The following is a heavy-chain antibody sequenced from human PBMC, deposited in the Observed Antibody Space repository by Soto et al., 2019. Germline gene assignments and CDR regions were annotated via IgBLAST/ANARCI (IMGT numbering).Heavy chain of an antibody. J-gene: IGHJ4*02. D-gene: IGHD3-9*01. CDR2: IYFRGNT. Sequence: QLQLQESGPGLVKPSETLSLTCSVSGDSINSDKYYWGWIRQPPGKGLEWIGSIYFRGNTYYNPSLRTRGTISLDKSKSQFSLKLNSVTAADSAVYFCARMEGLATISYYFDFWGQGALVTVSS. V-gene: IGHV4-39*01. CDR3: ARMEGLATISYYFDF. CDR1: GDSINSDKYY.